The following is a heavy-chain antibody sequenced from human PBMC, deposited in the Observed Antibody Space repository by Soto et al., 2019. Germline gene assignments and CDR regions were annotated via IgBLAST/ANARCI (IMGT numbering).Heavy chain of an antibody. J-gene: IGHJ4*02. CDR2: IWYDGSNK. CDR3: ARDAAYPATLDY. Sequence: QVQLVESGGGVVQPGRSLRLSCAASGFTFSSYGMHWVRQAPGKGLEWVAVIWYDGSNKYYADSVKGRFTISRDNSKNTLYLQTNSLRAEDTAVYYCARDAAYPATLDYWGQGTLVTVSS. V-gene: IGHV3-33*01. CDR1: GFTFSSYG.